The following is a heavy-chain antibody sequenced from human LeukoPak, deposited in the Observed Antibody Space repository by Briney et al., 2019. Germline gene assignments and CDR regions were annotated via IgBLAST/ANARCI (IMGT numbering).Heavy chain of an antibody. Sequence: GGSLRLSCAASEFSVGSNYMTWVRQAPGKGLEWVSLIYSGGSTYYADSVKGRFTIPRDNSKNTLYLQMNSLRAGDAAVYYCAKAPVTTCSGAYCYPFDYWSQGTLVTVSS. CDR2: IYSGGST. CDR1: EFSVGSNY. CDR3: AKAPVTTCSGAYCYPFDY. J-gene: IGHJ4*02. D-gene: IGHD2-15*01. V-gene: IGHV3-66*01.